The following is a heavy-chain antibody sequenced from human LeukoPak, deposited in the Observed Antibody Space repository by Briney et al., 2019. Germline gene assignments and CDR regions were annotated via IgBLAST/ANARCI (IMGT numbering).Heavy chain of an antibody. CDR2: INPSGGST. CDR1: GYTFTSYY. CDR3: ARGVSSADWFDP. J-gene: IGHJ5*02. D-gene: IGHD6-19*01. V-gene: IGHV1-46*01. Sequence: GASVKVSCKASGYTFTSYYMHWVRQAPGQGLEWMGIINPSGGSTSYAQKFQGRVTMTRDTSITTAYMELTSLKSDDTAVYYCARGVSSADWFDPWGQGTLVTVSS.